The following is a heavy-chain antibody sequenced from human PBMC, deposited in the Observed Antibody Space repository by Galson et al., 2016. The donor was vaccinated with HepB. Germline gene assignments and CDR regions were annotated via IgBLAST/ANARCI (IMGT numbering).Heavy chain of an antibody. CDR3: ARYHGGAGGYENPYYYYYGMDV. Sequence: SETLSLTCTVSGDSISNYYWSWIRQSPGKGLEWIGYIYDTGRTNYNPSLKSRVTISLDTSKSQFSLKLSSVTAADTAVYYCARYHGGAGGYENPYYYYYGMDVWGQGTTVTVSS. CDR1: GDSISNYY. J-gene: IGHJ6*02. D-gene: IGHD5-12*01. CDR2: IYDTGRT. V-gene: IGHV4-59*01.